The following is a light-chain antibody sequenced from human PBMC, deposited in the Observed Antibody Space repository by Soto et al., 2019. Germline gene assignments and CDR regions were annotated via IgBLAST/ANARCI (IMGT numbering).Light chain of an antibody. Sequence: QSALAQPPSVSGSPGQSVAVSCTGTSSDVGSYNRVSWYQQPPGTAPKLIIYEVNNRPSGVPDRFSGSKSGNTASLTISGLQAEDEADYYCSSFTTSTTYVFGTGTKATVL. J-gene: IGLJ1*01. V-gene: IGLV2-18*02. CDR3: SSFTTSTTYV. CDR2: EVN. CDR1: SSDVGSYNR.